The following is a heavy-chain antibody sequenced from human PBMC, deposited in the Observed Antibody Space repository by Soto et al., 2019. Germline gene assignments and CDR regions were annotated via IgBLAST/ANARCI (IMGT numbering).Heavy chain of an antibody. Sequence: SETLSLTCTVSGASFSSFYWSWLRQPPGKGLEWIGYIYYSGSTNYNPSLKSRVTISVDTSKNQFSLKLSSVTAADTAVYYCARALVGANGGVDYWGQGTLVTVSS. V-gene: IGHV4-59*01. D-gene: IGHD1-26*01. CDR3: ARALVGANGGVDY. J-gene: IGHJ4*02. CDR1: GASFSSFY. CDR2: IYYSGST.